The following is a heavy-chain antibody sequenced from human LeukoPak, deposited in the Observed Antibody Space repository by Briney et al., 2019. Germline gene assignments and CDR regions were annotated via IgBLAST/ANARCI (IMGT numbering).Heavy chain of an antibody. J-gene: IGHJ3*02. CDR3: AKDITRYYYDSSGYWDAFDI. Sequence: GGSLRLSCAASGFTFDDYAMHWVRQAPGKGLEWVSGISWNSGSIGYADSVKGRFTISRDNAKNSLYLQMNSLRAEDTALYYCAKDITRYYYDSSGYWDAFDIWGQGTMVTVSS. CDR1: GFTFDDYA. CDR2: ISWNSGSI. V-gene: IGHV3-9*01. D-gene: IGHD3-22*01.